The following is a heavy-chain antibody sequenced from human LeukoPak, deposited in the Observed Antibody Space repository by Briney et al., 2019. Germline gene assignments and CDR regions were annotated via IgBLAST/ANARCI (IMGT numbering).Heavy chain of an antibody. CDR1: GGSISSSSYY. CDR2: IYYSGST. CDR3: ARHPSTARADFDY. V-gene: IGHV4-39*01. J-gene: IGHJ4*02. D-gene: IGHD2-2*01. Sequence: SETLSLTCTVSGGSISSSSYYWGWIRQPPGKGLEWIGSIYYSGSTYYNPSLKSRVTISVDTSKNQFSLELSSVTAADTAVYYCARHPSTARADFDYWGQGTLVTVSS.